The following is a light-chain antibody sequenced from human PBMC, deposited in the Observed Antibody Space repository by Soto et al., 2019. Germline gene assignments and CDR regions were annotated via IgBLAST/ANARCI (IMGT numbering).Light chain of an antibody. CDR3: QSYDRSLSGYV. J-gene: IGLJ1*01. Sequence: QSVLTQPPSVSVAPGQRVTISCTGSSSNIGAHYDVHWYQHLPGTSPKVLIYGSTNRPSGVPDRFSGSKSGTSASLAITGLQAEDEADYYCQSYDRSLSGYVFGTGTKVTVL. V-gene: IGLV1-40*01. CDR1: SSNIGAHYD. CDR2: GST.